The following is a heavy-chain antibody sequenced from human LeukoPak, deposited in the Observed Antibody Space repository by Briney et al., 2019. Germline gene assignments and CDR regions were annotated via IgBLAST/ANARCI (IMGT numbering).Heavy chain of an antibody. CDR2: IYSGDNT. CDR1: GFTVSSNY. CDR3: ARVTDRHASSGWPLCDF. V-gene: IGHV3-53*01. D-gene: IGHD6-19*01. J-gene: IGHJ4*02. Sequence: GSLRLSCAASGFTVSSNYMSWVRQAPGKGLEWVSLIYSGDNTYYAVSVKGRFTTSRDNSKNTLYLQMNSLRAEDTAVYYCARVTDRHASSGWPLCDFWGQGTLVTVSS.